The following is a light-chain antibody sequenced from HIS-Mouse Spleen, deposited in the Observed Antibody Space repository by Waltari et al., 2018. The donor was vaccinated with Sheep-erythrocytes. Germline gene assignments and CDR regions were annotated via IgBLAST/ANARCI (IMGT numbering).Light chain of an antibody. V-gene: IGKV1-39*01. CDR1: QSISSY. Sequence: DIQMTQSPSSLSASVGDRVTITCRASQSISSYLNWYQQKPGKAPKLLSHAASSLQSGVPSRFSGSGSGTDFTLTISSLQPEDFATYYCQQSYSTPPTFGGGTKVEIK. CDR3: QQSYSTPPT. CDR2: AAS. J-gene: IGKJ4*01.